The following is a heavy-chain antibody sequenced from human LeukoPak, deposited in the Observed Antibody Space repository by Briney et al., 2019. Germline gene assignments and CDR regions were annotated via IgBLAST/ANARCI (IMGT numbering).Heavy chain of an antibody. CDR3: ARDPMRAYGDYLIWFDP. D-gene: IGHD4-17*01. Sequence: ASVKVSCKASGYTFTSYGISWVRQAPGQGLEWMGWISAYNGNTNYAQKLQGRVTMTTDTSTSTAYMELRSLRSDDTAVYYCARDPMRAYGDYLIWFDPWGQGTLVTVSS. CDR1: GYTFTSYG. V-gene: IGHV1-18*01. CDR2: ISAYNGNT. J-gene: IGHJ5*02.